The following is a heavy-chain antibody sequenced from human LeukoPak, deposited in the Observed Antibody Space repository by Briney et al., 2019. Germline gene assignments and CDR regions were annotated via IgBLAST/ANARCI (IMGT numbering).Heavy chain of an antibody. CDR2: MTVSGNTR. Sequence: GGSLRLSCAASGLTFSNYAMTWVRQAPGKGLEWVSSMTVSGNTRNYADSVKGRFTISRDNNRNTLYLQMNSLRAEDTVVYYCTKDPNGDYIGAFDSWGQGTLVTVSS. J-gene: IGHJ5*01. D-gene: IGHD4-17*01. CDR1: GLTFSNYA. V-gene: IGHV3-23*01. CDR3: TKDPNGDYIGAFDS.